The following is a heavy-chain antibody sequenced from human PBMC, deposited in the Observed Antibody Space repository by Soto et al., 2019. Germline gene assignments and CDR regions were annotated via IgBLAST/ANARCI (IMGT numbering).Heavy chain of an antibody. V-gene: IGHV3-21*01. D-gene: IGHD3-10*01. J-gene: IGHJ5*02. CDR2: ISSSSSYI. Sequence: EVQLVESGGGLVKPGGSLRLSCAASGFTFSSYSMNWVRQAPGKGLEWVSSISSSSSYIYYADSVKGRVTISRDNAKNSLYLQMNSLRAGDTAVYYCARDPIICFGEPKGWFDPWGQGTLVNVSP. CDR3: ARDPIICFGEPKGWFDP. CDR1: GFTFSSYS.